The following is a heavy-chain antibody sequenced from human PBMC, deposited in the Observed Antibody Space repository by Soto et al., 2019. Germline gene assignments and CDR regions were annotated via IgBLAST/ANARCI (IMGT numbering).Heavy chain of an antibody. V-gene: IGHV3-30*18. CDR3: AKHYYASGSTAPFDY. D-gene: IGHD3-10*01. CDR1: GFTFSTYG. Sequence: GGSLRLSCAASGFTFSTYGMHWVRQAPGKGLEWVAVISYDGSNKYYAGSVRGRFTISRDNSDNTLYLQMNSLRAEDTALYYCAKHYYASGSTAPFDYWGQGTLVTVSS. J-gene: IGHJ4*02. CDR2: ISYDGSNK.